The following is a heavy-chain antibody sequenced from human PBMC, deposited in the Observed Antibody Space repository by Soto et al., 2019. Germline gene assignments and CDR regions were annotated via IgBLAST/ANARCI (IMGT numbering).Heavy chain of an antibody. CDR1: GDTISTGGYT. Sequence: SETLSLTCDVSGDTISTGGYTWAWIRQPPGKALEWIGHTYHSGNPYYNPSLKSRVIISVDRSKNQFSLKVRSVTAADTAVYYCARYYDSSGNTPWWFDPWGQGTLVTVSS. J-gene: IGHJ5*02. V-gene: IGHV4-30-2*01. CDR3: ARYYDSSGNTPWWFDP. D-gene: IGHD3-22*01. CDR2: TYHSGNP.